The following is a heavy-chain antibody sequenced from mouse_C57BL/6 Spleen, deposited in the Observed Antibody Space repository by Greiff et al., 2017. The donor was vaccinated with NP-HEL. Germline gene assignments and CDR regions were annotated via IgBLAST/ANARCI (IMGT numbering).Heavy chain of an antibody. Sequence: QVQLQQSGPELVKPGASVKISCKASGYAFSSSWMNWVKQRPGKGLEWIGRIYPGDGDTNYNGKFKGKATLTADKSSSTAYMQLSSLTSEDSAVYFCARFWDGAMDDWGKGTSVTVSS. CDR1: GYAFSSSW. V-gene: IGHV1-82*01. CDR2: IYPGDGDT. D-gene: IGHD4-1*01. J-gene: IGHJ4*01. CDR3: ARFWDGAMDD.